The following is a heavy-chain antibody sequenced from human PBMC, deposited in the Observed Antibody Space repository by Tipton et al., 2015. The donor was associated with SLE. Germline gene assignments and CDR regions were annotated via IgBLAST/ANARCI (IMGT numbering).Heavy chain of an antibody. CDR2: IYTDGSRT. V-gene: IGHV3-74*01. D-gene: IGHD5-12*01. CDR1: GFTFSSYW. CDR3: AREDSGYDSNFDY. J-gene: IGHJ4*02. Sequence: GSLRLSCAASGFTFSSYWMHWVRQAPGKGLVWVSRIYTDGSRTHYADSVRGRFTISRDNAKNSLYLQMNSLRAEDTAVYYCAREDSGYDSNFDYWGQGTLVTVSS.